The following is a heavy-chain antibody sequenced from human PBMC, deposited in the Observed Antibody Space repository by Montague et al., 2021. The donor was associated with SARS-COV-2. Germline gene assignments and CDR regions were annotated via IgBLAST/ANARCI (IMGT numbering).Heavy chain of an antibody. CDR3: VGRGLIVDRGVPEDFEE. J-gene: IGHJ4*01. D-gene: IGHD3-10*01. CDR1: GGSISSYY. Sequence: SETLSLTCTVSGGSISSYYWSWIRQPPGKGLEWIGYIYYSGSTNYNPSLKSRVTISVDTSKNQFSLKLSSVTAADTAVYYCVGRGLIVDRGVPEDFEEWGHGTLVGVS. CDR2: IYYSGST. V-gene: IGHV4-59*01.